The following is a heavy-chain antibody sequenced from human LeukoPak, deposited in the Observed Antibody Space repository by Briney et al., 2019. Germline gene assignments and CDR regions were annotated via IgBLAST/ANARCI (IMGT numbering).Heavy chain of an antibody. CDR2: IYTSGST. V-gene: IGHV4-61*02. CDR1: GGSISSGSYY. CDR3: ARNRNWGVGAFDI. J-gene: IGHJ3*02. D-gene: IGHD7-27*01. Sequence: PSQTLSLTCTLSGGSISSGSYYWSWIRQPAGKGLEWIGRIYTSGSTNYNPSLKSRVTISVDTSKNQFSLKLSSVTAADTAVYYCARNRNWGVGAFDIWGQGTMVTVSS.